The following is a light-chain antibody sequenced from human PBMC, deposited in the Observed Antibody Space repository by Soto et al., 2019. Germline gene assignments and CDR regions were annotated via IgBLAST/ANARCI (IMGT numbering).Light chain of an antibody. CDR3: TSYTSSTPFYV. CDR2: DVN. Sequence: QSVLTQPPSASGSPGQSVTISCTGTNNDVGGYNYVSWYQQHPGKAPKLMIYDVNKRPSGVSDRFSGSKSGDTASLTISGLQAEDEADYYCTSYTSSTPFYVFGTGTKVTVL. CDR1: NNDVGGYNY. J-gene: IGLJ1*01. V-gene: IGLV2-8*01.